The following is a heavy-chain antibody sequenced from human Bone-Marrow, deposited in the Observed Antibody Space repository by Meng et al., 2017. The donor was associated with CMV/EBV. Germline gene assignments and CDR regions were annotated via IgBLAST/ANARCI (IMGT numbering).Heavy chain of an antibody. CDR2: IFSNDEK. J-gene: IGHJ2*01. CDR3: ARSSWGVYWYFDL. D-gene: IGHD7-27*01. CDR1: GLSLSNSKMG. Sequence: SAPTLVKPTETLTLPCTVSGLSLSNSKMGVSWIRQPPGKALEWLAHIFSNDEKSYSTSLKTRLTISKDTSKNQVVLTMTNMDPVDTATYYCARSSWGVYWYFDLWGRGTLVTVSS. V-gene: IGHV2-26*01.